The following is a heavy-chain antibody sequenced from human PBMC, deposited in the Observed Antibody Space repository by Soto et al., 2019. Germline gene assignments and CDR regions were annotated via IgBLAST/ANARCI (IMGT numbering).Heavy chain of an antibody. Sequence: SETLSLTCAVSGGSTSSGDYYWSWIRQPPGKGLEWIGYIYYSGSTYYNPSLKSRVTISVDTSKNQFSLKLSSVTAADTAVYYCARDHYVYDILTGYGYYYGMDVWGQGTTVTVSS. CDR1: GGSTSSGDYY. J-gene: IGHJ6*02. V-gene: IGHV4-30-4*01. CDR3: ARDHYVYDILTGYGYYYGMDV. D-gene: IGHD3-9*01. CDR2: IYYSGST.